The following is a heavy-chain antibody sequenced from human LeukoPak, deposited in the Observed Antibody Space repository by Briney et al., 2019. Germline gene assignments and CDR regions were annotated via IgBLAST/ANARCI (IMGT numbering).Heavy chain of an antibody. CDR1: GGSISSSSYY. J-gene: IGHJ3*02. V-gene: IGHV4-39*07. CDR2: IYYSGST. CDR3: ARDPRYCSGGSCYSSAFDI. Sequence: PSETLSLTCTVSGGSISSSSYYWGWIRQPPGKGLEWIGSIYYSGSTYYNPSLKSRVTMSVDTSKNQFSLKLSSVTAADTAVYYCARDPRYCSGGSCYSSAFDIWGQGTMVTVSS. D-gene: IGHD2-15*01.